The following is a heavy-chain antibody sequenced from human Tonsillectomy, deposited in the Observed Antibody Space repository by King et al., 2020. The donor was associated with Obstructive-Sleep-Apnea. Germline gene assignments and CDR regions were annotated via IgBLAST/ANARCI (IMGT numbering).Heavy chain of an antibody. CDR2: MVVGSGNT. V-gene: IGHV1-58*01. Sequence: QLVPSGPEVKKPGSSVKVSCTASGLSLSSSAVQWVRQARGQRLEWIGWMVVGSGNTNYAQSVQDRVTITRDMSTSTVYMEMSSLTSEDTAVYYCAAFSDNYWGAFDMWGQGTVVTVSS. D-gene: IGHD7-27*01. CDR3: AAFSDNYWGAFDM. J-gene: IGHJ3*02. CDR1: GLSLSSSA.